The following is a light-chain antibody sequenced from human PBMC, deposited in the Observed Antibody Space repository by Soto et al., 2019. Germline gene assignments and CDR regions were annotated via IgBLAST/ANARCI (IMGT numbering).Light chain of an antibody. Sequence: EIVLTQSPGTLSLSPGERATLSCRASQSVSSSYLAWYQQKPGQAPRLLIYGASSRATGIPDRFSGSGSGTHFTLTISCLEPEDLAVYYCQQYGSSLTVGGGTKVEIK. CDR2: GAS. V-gene: IGKV3-20*01. CDR3: QQYGSSLT. J-gene: IGKJ4*01. CDR1: QSVSSSY.